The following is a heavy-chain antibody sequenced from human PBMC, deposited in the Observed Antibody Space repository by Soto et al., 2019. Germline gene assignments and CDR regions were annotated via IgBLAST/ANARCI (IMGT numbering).Heavy chain of an antibody. J-gene: IGHJ4*02. CDR1: GFTFTRYS. Sequence: EVQLVESGGGPVKPGGSLRLSCAASGFTFTRYSMNWVRQAPGKGLEWVSSISSTTNYMYYGDSMKGRFTISRDNAKNSLYLEMNSLRAEDTAVYYCARESEDLTSNFDYWGQGTLVTVSS. CDR3: ARESEDLTSNFDY. CDR2: ISSTTNYM. V-gene: IGHV3-21*06.